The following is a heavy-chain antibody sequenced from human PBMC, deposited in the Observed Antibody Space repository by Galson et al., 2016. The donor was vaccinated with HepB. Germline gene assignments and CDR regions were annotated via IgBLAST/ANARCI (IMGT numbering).Heavy chain of an antibody. V-gene: IGHV3-48*03. J-gene: IGHJ3*01. CDR1: GFTFSRYE. Sequence: SLRLSCAASGFTFSRYEMNWVRQAPGKGLEWVSYISSSGTTIYYADSVKGRFTTSRDNAKNTLFLQMNSLRAEDTALYHCAKDPNGDFLGSFDSWGQGTMVIVSS. CDR3: AKDPNGDFLGSFDS. D-gene: IGHD4-17*01. CDR2: ISSSGTTI.